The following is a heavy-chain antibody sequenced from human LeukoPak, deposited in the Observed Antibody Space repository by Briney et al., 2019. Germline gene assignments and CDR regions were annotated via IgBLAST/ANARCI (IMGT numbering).Heavy chain of an antibody. D-gene: IGHD2-15*01. V-gene: IGHV3-66*01. CDR2: IYSGGST. CDR1: GFTVSSNY. CDR3: ARVYCSGGSCLGFDY. J-gene: IGHJ4*02. Sequence: GGSLRLSCAASGFTVSSNYMSWVRQAPGEGLEWVSVIYSGGSTYYADSVKGRFTISRDNSKNTLYLQMNSLRAEDTAVYYCARVYCSGGSCLGFDYWGQGTLVTVSS.